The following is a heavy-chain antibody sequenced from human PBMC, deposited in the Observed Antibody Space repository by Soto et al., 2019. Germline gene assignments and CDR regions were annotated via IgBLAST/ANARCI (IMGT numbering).Heavy chain of an antibody. CDR1: GFTFSSYS. Sequence: GGSLRLSCAASGFTFSSYSMNWVRQAPGKGLEWVSYISSSGSTIYYADSVKGRFTISRDNAKNSLYLQMNSLRAEDTAVYYCARRTYGDYAYFDYWGQGTLVTVSS. CDR2: ISSSGSTI. J-gene: IGHJ4*02. V-gene: IGHV3-48*04. D-gene: IGHD4-17*01. CDR3: ARRTYGDYAYFDY.